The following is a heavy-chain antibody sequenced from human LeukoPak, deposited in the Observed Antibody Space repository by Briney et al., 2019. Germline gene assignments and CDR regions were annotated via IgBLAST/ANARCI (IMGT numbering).Heavy chain of an antibody. CDR1: GYSITNYF. CDR2: IYSSRTT. V-gene: IGHV4-4*07. D-gene: IGHD1-1*01. J-gene: IGHJ4*02. Sequence: PWATLSLTCTVSGYSITNYFWTWLRQPAGQGLEWIGRIYSSRTTNYNPSLKNRLNMSVDTSKNQFSLKLSSVTAADTAVYYCARDANARAWDYWGQGILVTVS. CDR3: ARDANARAWDY.